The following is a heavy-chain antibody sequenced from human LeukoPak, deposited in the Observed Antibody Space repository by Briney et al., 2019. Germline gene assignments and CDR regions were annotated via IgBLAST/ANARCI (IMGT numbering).Heavy chain of an antibody. J-gene: IGHJ4*02. Sequence: SQTLSLTCTVSGASISSGAYYWSWIRQHPGKGLEWIGYIYYSGTTYYNPSLKSRVSISVDSSQNQFSLKLSSVTAADTAVYFCARDRTGYFFDDWGQGTLVTVSS. CDR1: GASISSGAYY. CDR2: IYYSGTT. CDR3: ARDRTGYFFDD. V-gene: IGHV4-31*03.